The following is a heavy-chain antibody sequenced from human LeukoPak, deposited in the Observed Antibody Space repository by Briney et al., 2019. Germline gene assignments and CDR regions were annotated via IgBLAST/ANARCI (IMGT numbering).Heavy chain of an antibody. V-gene: IGHV4-59*01. J-gene: IGHJ4*02. D-gene: IGHD3-22*01. CDR2: IYYSGST. CDR3: VRARSYYDSSAPYYFDY. CDR1: GVSISSYY. Sequence: SETLSLTCTISGVSISSYYWSWIRQPPGKGLEWIGYIYYSGSTNYNPSLKSRVTISVDTSKNQFSLKLSSVTAADTAVFYCVRARSYYDSSAPYYFDYWGQGTLVTVSS.